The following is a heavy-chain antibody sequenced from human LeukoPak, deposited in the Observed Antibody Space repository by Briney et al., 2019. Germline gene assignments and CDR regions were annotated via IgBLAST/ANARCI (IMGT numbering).Heavy chain of an antibody. CDR3: AHRDTTMVRVDY. CDR2: IKSKTDGGTT. CDR1: GFIFDNYA. V-gene: IGHV3-15*01. Sequence: GGSLRLSCAASGFIFDNYAMHWVRQAPGKGLEWVGRIKSKTDGGTTDYAAPVKGRFTISRDDSKNTLYLQMNSLTTEDTAVYFCAHRDTTMVRVDYWGQGTLVTVSS. J-gene: IGHJ4*02. D-gene: IGHD5-18*01.